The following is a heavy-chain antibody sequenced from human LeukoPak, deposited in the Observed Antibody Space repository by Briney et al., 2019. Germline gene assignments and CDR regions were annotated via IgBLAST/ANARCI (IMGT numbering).Heavy chain of an antibody. CDR1: GFTVGSSY. J-gene: IGHJ4*02. D-gene: IGHD5-24*01. Sequence: GGSLRLSCVASGFTVGSSYMMWVRQAPGKGLEWLSVIHSSGNTYYAESVKGRFIISRDNSKNTLYLHMNSLRVDDTAVYYCARDPPSRWLQLTGWGQGTLVTVSS. V-gene: IGHV3-53*01. CDR3: ARDPPSRWLQLTG. CDR2: IHSSGNT.